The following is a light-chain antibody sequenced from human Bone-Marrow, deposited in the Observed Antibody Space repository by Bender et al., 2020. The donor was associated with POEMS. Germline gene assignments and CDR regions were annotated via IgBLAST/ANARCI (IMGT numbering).Light chain of an antibody. CDR1: NSDVGGYNY. J-gene: IGLJ2*01. Sequence: QSALTQPRSVSGSPGQSVTISCTGTNSDVGGYNYVSWYQQHPGKAPKLMIYDVSKRPSGVPDRFSGSESGNTASLTISGLQAEDEADYYCCSYADTDTFIFGGGTKLTVL. V-gene: IGLV2-11*01. CDR2: DVS. CDR3: CSYADTDTFI.